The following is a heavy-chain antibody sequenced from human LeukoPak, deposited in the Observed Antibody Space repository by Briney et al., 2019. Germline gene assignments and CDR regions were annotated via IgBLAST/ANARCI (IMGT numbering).Heavy chain of an antibody. V-gene: IGHV1-69*05. D-gene: IGHD6-6*01. CDR2: IIPIFGTA. Sequence: ASVKVSCKASGGTFSSYAISWVRQAPGQGLEWMGGIIPIFGTANYAQKFQGRVTITTDESTSTAYMELSSLRSEDTAVYYCARALSIAARPHEFDYWGQGTLVTVSS. J-gene: IGHJ4*02. CDR1: GGTFSSYA. CDR3: ARALSIAARPHEFDY.